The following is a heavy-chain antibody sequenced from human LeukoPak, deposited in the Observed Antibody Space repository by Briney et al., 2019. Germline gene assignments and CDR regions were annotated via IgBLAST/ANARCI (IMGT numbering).Heavy chain of an antibody. CDR3: ARDDHYNYYYMDV. Sequence: GGSLRLSCAASGFIFSTYSMNWVRQAPGKGLEWVSYISSSSSTVYYADSVKGRFTISRDNAENSLYLQMNSLGAEDTAVYYCARDDHYNYYYMDVWGKGATVTVSS. CDR1: GFIFSTYS. J-gene: IGHJ6*03. V-gene: IGHV3-48*01. CDR2: ISSSSSTV.